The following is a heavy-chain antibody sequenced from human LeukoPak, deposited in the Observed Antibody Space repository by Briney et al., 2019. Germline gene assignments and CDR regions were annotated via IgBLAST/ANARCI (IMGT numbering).Heavy chain of an antibody. CDR2: INANSGTR. CDR1: GFTFSNSA. V-gene: IGHV3-23*01. D-gene: IGHD6-19*01. CDR3: AKPISGGLAVTADWFDP. Sequence: PEGSLRLSCAVSGFTFSNSAMSWVRQAPGKGLEWVSTINANSGTRSYSSCVRGRFTISRDNSKNTVYLKLNTLRAEDTAVYYCAKPISGGLAVTADWFDPWGQGTLVVVSS. J-gene: IGHJ5*01.